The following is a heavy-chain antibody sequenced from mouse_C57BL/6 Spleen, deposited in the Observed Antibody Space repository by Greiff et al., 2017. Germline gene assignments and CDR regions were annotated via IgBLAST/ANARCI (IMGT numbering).Heavy chain of an antibody. Sequence: VQLQQSGPVLVKPGASVKMSCKASGYTFTDYYMNWVKQSHGKSLEWIGVINPYNGGTSYNQKFKGKATLTVSKSSSTAYMELNSLTSEDSAVYYCARGYGSSYGWFAYWGQGTLVTVSA. D-gene: IGHD1-1*01. J-gene: IGHJ3*01. V-gene: IGHV1-19*01. CDR2: INPYNGGT. CDR1: GYTFTDYY. CDR3: ARGYGSSYGWFAY.